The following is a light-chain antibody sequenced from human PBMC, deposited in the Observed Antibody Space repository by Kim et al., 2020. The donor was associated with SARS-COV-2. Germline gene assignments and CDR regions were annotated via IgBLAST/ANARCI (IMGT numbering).Light chain of an antibody. CDR2: DVS. CDR1: KNDVGGYNY. V-gene: IGLV2-14*03. J-gene: IGLJ3*02. Sequence: QSVLTQPASVSGSPGQSITISCTGTKNDVGGYNYVSWYQQHPGKAPKFMIYDVSKRPSGISDRFSGSKSGNTASLTISGLQAEDEADYYCTSYTRSDTWVFGGGTKLTVL. CDR3: TSYTRSDTWV.